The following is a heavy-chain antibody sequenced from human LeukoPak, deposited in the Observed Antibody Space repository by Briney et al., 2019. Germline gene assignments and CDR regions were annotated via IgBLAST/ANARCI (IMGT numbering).Heavy chain of an antibody. CDR1: GFTFSSYW. CDR3: VRVYSSSSGKNAFDI. CDR2: IKQDGSEK. Sequence: GGFLRLSCAASGFTFSSYWMSWVRQAPGKGLEWVANIKQDGSEKDYVDSVKGRFTISRDNAKNFLYLQVNSLRAEDTAVYYCVRVYSSSSGKNAFDIWGQGTMVTVSS. J-gene: IGHJ3*02. V-gene: IGHV3-7*03. D-gene: IGHD6-6*01.